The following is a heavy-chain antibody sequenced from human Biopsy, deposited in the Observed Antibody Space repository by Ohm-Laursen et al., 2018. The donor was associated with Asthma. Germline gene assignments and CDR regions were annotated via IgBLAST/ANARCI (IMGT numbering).Heavy chain of an antibody. J-gene: IGHJ6*02. CDR2: IYYSGTT. V-gene: IGHV4-39*01. CDR3: VRGSSSWHHGPFHYYYGLDV. Sequence: SETLSLTCCLSSGSGGYMRSGNYYWGWIRQPSGKGLEWIGSIYYSGTTYYNPSLESRVTVSADTSKNQFSLKLTSVTAADTAVYYCVRGSSSWHHGPFHYYYGLDVWGQGTTATVSS. D-gene: IGHD6-13*01. CDR1: GGYMRSGNYY.